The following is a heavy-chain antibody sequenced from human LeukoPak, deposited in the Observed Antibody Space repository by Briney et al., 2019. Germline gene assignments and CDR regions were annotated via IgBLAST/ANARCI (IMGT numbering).Heavy chain of an antibody. D-gene: IGHD6-13*01. CDR2: ISWDGGST. V-gene: IGHV3-43D*03. J-gene: IGHJ4*02. Sequence: GGSLRLSCAASGFTFDDYAMHWVRQAPGRGLEWVSLISWDGGSTYYADSVKGRFTISSDNRKNSLDLQMNSLRAEHTALYACAKDIRGSTSWYGLDYWGQGTLVTVSS. CDR3: AKDIRGSTSWYGLDY. CDR1: GFTFDDYA.